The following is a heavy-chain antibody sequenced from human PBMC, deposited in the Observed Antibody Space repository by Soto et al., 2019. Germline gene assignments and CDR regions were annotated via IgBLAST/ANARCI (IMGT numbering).Heavy chain of an antibody. J-gene: IGHJ4*02. CDR3: ARGRNYYDGTGYFDLDY. V-gene: IGHV1-2*02. CDR1: GFSLTDHY. D-gene: IGHD3-22*01. Sequence: QVQLVQSGAEVKKPGASVKVSCESSGFSLTDHYLHWVREAPGQGLEWLGWINANSGGPKYAQKFQGRVATTRDTCLTTVYMELSRLRSDDTAVYFCARGRNYYDGTGYFDLDYWGQGTLVTVSA. CDR2: INANSGGP.